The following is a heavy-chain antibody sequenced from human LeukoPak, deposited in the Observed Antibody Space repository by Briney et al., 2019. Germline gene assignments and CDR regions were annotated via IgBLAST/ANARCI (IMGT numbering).Heavy chain of an antibody. CDR3: AKGLETESRLDS. J-gene: IGHJ4*02. V-gene: IGHV3-23*01. D-gene: IGHD1-1*01. CDR2: IRHSDGNT. Sequence: GGSLRLSCAASGFTFNIYTMYWVRQAPGKGLEWVSGIRHSDGNTYYADSVKGRFTISSDRSKNTLFLQMNSLRAEDTALYYCAKGLETESRLDSWGQGTLVTVSS. CDR1: GFTFNIYT.